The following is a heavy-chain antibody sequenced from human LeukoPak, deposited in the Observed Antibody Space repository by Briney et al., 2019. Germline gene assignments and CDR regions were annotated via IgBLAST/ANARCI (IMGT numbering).Heavy chain of an antibody. J-gene: IGHJ4*02. CDR1: GFTFSSYA. CDR2: ISYDGSNK. Sequence: GGSLRLSCAASGFTFSSYAMHWVRQAPGKGLEWVAVISYDGSNKYYADSVKGRFTISRDNSKNTLYLQMNSLRAEDTAVYYCARGGPNPGYYFDYWGQGTLVTVSS. V-gene: IGHV3-30*04. CDR3: ARGGPNPGYYFDY.